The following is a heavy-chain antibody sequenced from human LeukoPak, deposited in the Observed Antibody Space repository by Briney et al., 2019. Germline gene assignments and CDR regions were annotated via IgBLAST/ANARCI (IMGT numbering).Heavy chain of an antibody. V-gene: IGHV1-46*01. Sequence: ASVTVSFKASGYTFTSYYMHWVRQAPGQGLEWMGLINPSGGSTSYAQKFQGRVTMTRDTSTSTVYMELSSLRSEDTAVYYCARDMDYYGSGSYYSNWFDPWGQGTLVTVSS. CDR2: INPSGGST. D-gene: IGHD3-10*01. J-gene: IGHJ5*02. CDR3: ARDMDYYGSGSYYSNWFDP. CDR1: GYTFTSYY.